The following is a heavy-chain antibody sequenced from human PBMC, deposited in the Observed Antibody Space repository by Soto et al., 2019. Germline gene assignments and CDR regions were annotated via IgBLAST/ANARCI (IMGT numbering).Heavy chain of an antibody. CDR3: GTTCPGRGPAAPYYYLFSWLDV. J-gene: IGHJ6*02. CDR1: GGSFSGYY. CDR2: INHSGST. Sequence: SETLSLTCAVYGGSFSGYYWSWIRQPPGKGLEWIGEINHSGSTNYNPSLKSRVTISVDTSKNQFSLKLSSVTAADTAVDYCGTTCPGRGPAAPYYYLFSWLDVWGQGTTVTVSS. D-gene: IGHD3-22*01. V-gene: IGHV4-34*01.